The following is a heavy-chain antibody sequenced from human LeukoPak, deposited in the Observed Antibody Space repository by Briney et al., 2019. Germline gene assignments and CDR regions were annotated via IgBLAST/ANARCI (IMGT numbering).Heavy chain of an antibody. D-gene: IGHD3-16*01. V-gene: IGHV3-7*03. Sequence: GGSLRLTCAGSGFSFSSTWMTWVRQTPGKGLELVSNINIDGSQRYHAYSVEGRFTISRDNVKNTLYLQMNSLRVEDTAVYYCARDPGWGALDYWGQGALVIVSS. J-gene: IGHJ4*02. CDR1: GFSFSSTW. CDR2: INIDGSQR. CDR3: ARDPGWGALDY.